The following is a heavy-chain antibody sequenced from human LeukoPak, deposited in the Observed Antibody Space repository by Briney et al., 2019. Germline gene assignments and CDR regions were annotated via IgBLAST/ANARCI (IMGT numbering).Heavy chain of an antibody. CDR1: GGSISSYY. V-gene: IGHV4-59*01. J-gene: IGHJ5*02. D-gene: IGHD3-10*01. Sequence: SSETLSLTCTVSGGSISSYYWSWIRQPPGKGLEWIGYIYYSGSTNYNPSLKSRVTISVGTSKNQFSLKLSSVTAADTAVYYCARGTGYGSGSYLTSWFDPWGQGTLVTVSS. CDR2: IYYSGST. CDR3: ARGTGYGSGSYLTSWFDP.